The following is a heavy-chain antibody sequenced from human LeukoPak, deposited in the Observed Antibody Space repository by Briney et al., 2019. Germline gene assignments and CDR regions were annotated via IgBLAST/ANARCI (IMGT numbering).Heavy chain of an antibody. D-gene: IGHD6-13*01. V-gene: IGHV3-11*01. Sequence: GGSLRLSCAASGFTFSDYYMSWIRQAPGKGLEWVSYISSSGSTIYYADSVTGRFTISRDNAKNSLYLQMNSLRAEDTAVYYCARDDSSWSEGKFDYWGQGTLVTVSS. CDR1: GFTFSDYY. CDR3: ARDDSSWSEGKFDY. CDR2: ISSSGSTI. J-gene: IGHJ4*02.